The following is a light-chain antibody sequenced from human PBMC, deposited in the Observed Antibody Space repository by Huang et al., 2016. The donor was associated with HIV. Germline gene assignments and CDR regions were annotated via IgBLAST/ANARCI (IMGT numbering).Light chain of an antibody. J-gene: IGKJ1*01. Sequence: DIQMTQSPSTLSASVGDRVTITCRASQSISSWLAWYPQKPGKAPKLLIYKASSLESGVPSRFSGSGFGTEFTLTISSLQPDDFATYYCQQYNSYSWTFGQGTKVEIK. CDR2: KAS. CDR1: QSISSW. CDR3: QQYNSYSWT. V-gene: IGKV1-5*03.